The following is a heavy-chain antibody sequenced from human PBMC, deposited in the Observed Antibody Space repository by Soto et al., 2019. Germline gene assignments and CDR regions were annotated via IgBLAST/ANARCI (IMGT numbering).Heavy chain of an antibody. V-gene: IGHV4-39*01. CDR1: SGSISVTNVF. J-gene: IGHJ4*02. D-gene: IGHD1-20*01. CDR3: ARITGRHLDY. Sequence: SATLSLTCTVSSGSISVTNVFWGWVRQPPGKGLEWIGNVDYSGTAYFSPSLATRVTFHVDTSKNQFSLTLYSVTAADTAVYYCARITGRHLDYWGQGILVTV. CDR2: VDYSGTA.